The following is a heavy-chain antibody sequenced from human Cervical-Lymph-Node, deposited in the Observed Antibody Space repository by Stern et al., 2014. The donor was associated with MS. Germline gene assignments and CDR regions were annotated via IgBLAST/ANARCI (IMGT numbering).Heavy chain of an antibody. D-gene: IGHD3-22*01. V-gene: IGHV4-59*01. CDR3: ASNYYDSSGYPNWFDP. CDR2: IYYSGST. Sequence: QLQLQESGPGLVKPSETLSLTCTVSGGSISSYYWSWIRQPPGKGLEWIGYIYYSGSTNYNPSLKSRVTISVDTSKNQFSLKLSSVTAADTAVYYCASNYYDSSGYPNWFDPWGQGTLVTVSS. J-gene: IGHJ5*02. CDR1: GGSISSYY.